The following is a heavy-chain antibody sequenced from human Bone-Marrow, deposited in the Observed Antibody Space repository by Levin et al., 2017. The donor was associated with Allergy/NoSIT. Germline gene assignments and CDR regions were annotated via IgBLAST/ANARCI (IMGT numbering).Heavy chain of an antibody. D-gene: IGHD1-26*01. CDR3: TRGRSSYYPNDAYDI. V-gene: IGHV4-34*01. CDR1: GGSFSGYY. Sequence: SETLSLTCTVYGGSFSGYYLNWIRQTPGKGLEWIGEINHSGITNYNPSLTTRVTISQDPSKKQISLRLTSVTAADTAVYYCTRGRSSYYPNDAYDIWGRGTMVTVSS. CDR2: INHSGIT. J-gene: IGHJ3*02.